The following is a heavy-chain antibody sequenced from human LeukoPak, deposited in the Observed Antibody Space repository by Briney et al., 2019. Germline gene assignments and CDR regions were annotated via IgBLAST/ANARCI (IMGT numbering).Heavy chain of an antibody. J-gene: IGHJ3*01. CDR3: GRDPNGDYVGAFEF. CDR1: GFTFSSYG. CDR2: IHGNGETT. D-gene: IGHD3-16*01. V-gene: IGHV3-23*01. Sequence: AGSLRLSCVGSGFTFSSYGLIWVRQAPGKGLEWVSGIHGNGETTYYGDSVKGRFTISRDNPKSTLYLQMNSLRVEDTAEYFCGRDPNGDYVGAFEFWGQGTKVAVSS.